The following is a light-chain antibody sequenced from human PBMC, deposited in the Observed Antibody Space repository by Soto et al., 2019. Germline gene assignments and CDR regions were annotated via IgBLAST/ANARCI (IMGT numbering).Light chain of an antibody. CDR2: DSS. Sequence: DIQMTQSPSTLSSSVVDRFTITCRASQSISNWFAWYQRKPGKAPKLLIYDSSSLESGVPSRFSGSGSGTEFTLTISSLQPDDFATHYCQQYNSYPWTFGQGTKVDIK. V-gene: IGKV1-5*01. CDR1: QSISNW. J-gene: IGKJ1*01. CDR3: QQYNSYPWT.